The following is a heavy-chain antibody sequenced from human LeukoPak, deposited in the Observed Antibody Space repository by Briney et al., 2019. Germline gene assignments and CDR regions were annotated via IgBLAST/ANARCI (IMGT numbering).Heavy chain of an antibody. CDR3: ASWSQPR. CDR2: ISSSSSYI. CDR1: GCTFSSYG. J-gene: IGHJ4*02. V-gene: IGHV3-21*01. D-gene: IGHD1-1*01. Sequence: PGGSLRLSCAGSGCTFSSYGMNWVRQAPGKGPEWVSSISSSSSYIYYADSVKGRFTISRDNAKNSLYLQMNSLRAEDTAVYYCASWSQPRWGQGTLVTVSS.